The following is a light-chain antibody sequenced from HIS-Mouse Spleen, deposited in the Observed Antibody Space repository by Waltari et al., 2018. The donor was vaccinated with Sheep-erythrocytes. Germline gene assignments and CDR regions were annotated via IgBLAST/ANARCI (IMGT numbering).Light chain of an antibody. CDR1: QDISNY. CDR3: QQYDNLPLT. CDR2: DAS. V-gene: IGKV1-33*01. Sequence: DIQMTQSPSSLSSSVPDRVTITCQASQDISNYLNWYQQKPGKAPKLLIYDASNLETGVPSRFSGSRSGTDFTFTISSLQPEDIATYYCQQYDNLPLTFGGGTKVEIK. J-gene: IGKJ4*01.